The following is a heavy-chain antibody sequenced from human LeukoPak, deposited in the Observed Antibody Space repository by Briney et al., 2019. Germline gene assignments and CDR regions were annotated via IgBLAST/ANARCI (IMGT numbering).Heavy chain of an antibody. CDR1: GYSISSGYY. Sequence: PSETLSLTCTVSGYSISSGYYWGWIRQPPGKGLEWIGSIYHSGSTYYNPSLKSRVTISVDTSKNQFSLKLSSVTAADTAVYYCARGYSSSWPYYFDYWGQGTLVTVSS. CDR2: IYHSGST. D-gene: IGHD6-13*01. CDR3: ARGYSSSWPYYFDY. J-gene: IGHJ4*02. V-gene: IGHV4-38-2*02.